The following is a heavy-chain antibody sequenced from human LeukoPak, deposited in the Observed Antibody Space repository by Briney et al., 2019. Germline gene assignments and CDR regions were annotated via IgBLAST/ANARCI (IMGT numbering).Heavy chain of an antibody. D-gene: IGHD3-10*01. J-gene: IGHJ4*02. CDR2: IDNRGST. CDR3: ARDSHSGFQ. Sequence: SETLSLTCTVSDGSFNFYFWHWIRQPPGKGLDWIGEIDNRGSTQYNPSLRSRVTISVDTSRNQFSPELTSVTAADTAVYFCARDSHSGFQWGQGTLVTVSS. CDR1: DGSFNFYF. V-gene: IGHV4-34*01.